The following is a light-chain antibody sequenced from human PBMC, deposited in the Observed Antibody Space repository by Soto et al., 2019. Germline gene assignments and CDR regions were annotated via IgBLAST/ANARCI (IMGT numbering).Light chain of an antibody. CDR1: QGLSRY. CDR3: LQDYSWPWT. Sequence: AIQLTQSPSSLSASVGDRVTITCRASQGLSRYLAWFQQKPGKAPKLLIYGAFSLETGIPSRFSGSGYGTEFTLTINSLLPEDFATYFCLQDYSWPWTFGQGTKVEV. V-gene: IGKV1-6*01. CDR2: GAF. J-gene: IGKJ1*01.